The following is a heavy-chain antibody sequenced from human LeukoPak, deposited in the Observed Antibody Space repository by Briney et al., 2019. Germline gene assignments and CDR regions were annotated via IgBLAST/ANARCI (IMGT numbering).Heavy chain of an antibody. D-gene: IGHD3-10*01. Sequence: ASVKVSCKASGYTFTDYTVHWVRQAPGQRLEWMGWIYGGSGKTKYSQKFQGRVTITRDASASTAYMELRSLTSEDTAVFYCARGGGSSGAFDYWGRGTLVTVSS. V-gene: IGHV1-3*01. CDR1: GYTFTDYT. J-gene: IGHJ4*02. CDR2: IYGGSGKT. CDR3: ARGGGSSGAFDY.